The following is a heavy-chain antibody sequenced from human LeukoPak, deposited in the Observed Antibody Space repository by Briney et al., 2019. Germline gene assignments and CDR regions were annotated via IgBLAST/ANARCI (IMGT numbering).Heavy chain of an antibody. V-gene: IGHV5-51*01. CDR3: ARPGAVDSTTGYFDY. CDR1: GYTFTSYW. Sequence: GESLKISCQGSGYTFTSYWIGWVRQMPGKGLEWMGIIYPGDSDTRYSPSFQGQVTISADKSISTAYLQWSSLKASDTAMYYCARPGAVDSTTGYFDYWGQGTLVTVSS. J-gene: IGHJ4*02. CDR2: IYPGDSDT. D-gene: IGHD2/OR15-2a*01.